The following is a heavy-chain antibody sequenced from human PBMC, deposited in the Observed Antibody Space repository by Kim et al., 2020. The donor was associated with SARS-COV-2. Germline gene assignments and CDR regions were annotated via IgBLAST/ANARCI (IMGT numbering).Heavy chain of an antibody. CDR3: AKTLGYCSSTSCYVPDY. V-gene: IGHV3-23*01. Sequence: GGSLRLSCAASGFTFSSYAMSWVRQAPGKGLEWVSAISGSGGSTYHADSVKGRFTISRDNSKNTLYLQMNSLRAEDTAVYYCAKTLGYCSSTSCYVPDYWGQGTLVTVSS. CDR1: GFTFSSYA. CDR2: ISGSGGST. D-gene: IGHD2-2*01. J-gene: IGHJ4*02.